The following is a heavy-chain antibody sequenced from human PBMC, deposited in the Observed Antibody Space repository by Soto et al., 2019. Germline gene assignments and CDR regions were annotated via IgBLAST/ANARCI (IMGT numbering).Heavy chain of an antibody. D-gene: IGHD2-2*03. CDR3: ARDLVDIVVVPAAMQYYYYYMDV. V-gene: IGHV3-33*01. CDR2: LWYDGSNK. CDR1: GFTFSSYG. J-gene: IGHJ6*03. Sequence: GGSLRLSCAASGFTFSSYGMHWVRQAPGKGLEWVAVLWYDGSNKYYADSVKGRFTISRDNSKNTLYLQMNSLRAEDTAVYYCARDLVDIVVVPAAMQYYYYYMDVWGKGTTVTVSS.